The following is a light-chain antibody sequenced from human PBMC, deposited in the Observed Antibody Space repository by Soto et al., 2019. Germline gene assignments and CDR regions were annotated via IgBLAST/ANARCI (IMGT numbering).Light chain of an antibody. CDR2: DAS. CDR3: QQYNTYSPERT. Sequence: DIQMTQSPSTLSAFVGDRVTITCRASQSIGRWLAWYQQKPGKAPKLLIYDASSLESGVPSRFSGSGSGTEFTLTIRSLQLDDFATYYCQQYNTYSPERTFGQGTKVEIK. V-gene: IGKV1-5*01. CDR1: QSIGRW. J-gene: IGKJ1*01.